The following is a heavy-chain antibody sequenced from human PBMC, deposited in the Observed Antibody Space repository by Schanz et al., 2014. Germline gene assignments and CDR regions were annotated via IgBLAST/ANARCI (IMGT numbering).Heavy chain of an antibody. CDR3: AREEGWGIAAAGPKHYYYGMDV. Sequence: EVHLVESGGGLVKRGGSLRLSCAASGFTISSYSMNWVRQAPGKGLEWVSSISSSGSYIYYADSVKGRFTISRDNAKISLYLQMNSLRAEDTAVYYCAREEGWGIAAAGPKHYYYGMDVWGQGTTVTVSS. CDR1: GFTISSYS. J-gene: IGHJ6*02. D-gene: IGHD6-13*01. V-gene: IGHV3-21*01. CDR2: ISSSGSYI.